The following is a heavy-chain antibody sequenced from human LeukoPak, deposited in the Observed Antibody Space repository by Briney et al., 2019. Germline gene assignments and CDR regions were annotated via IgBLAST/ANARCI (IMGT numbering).Heavy chain of an antibody. CDR3: AKGYDTRH. CDR1: GFTFSTYG. J-gene: IGHJ1*01. CDR2: IRLDGVTT. V-gene: IGHV3-30*02. Sequence: GGSLRLSCAASGFTFSTYGMHWVRQAPGKGLEWVAFIRLDGVTTYHADSVKGRFTISRDNSRNTLYLQMNSLRTEDTAMYYCAKGYDTRHWGQGTLVIVSS. D-gene: IGHD3-9*01.